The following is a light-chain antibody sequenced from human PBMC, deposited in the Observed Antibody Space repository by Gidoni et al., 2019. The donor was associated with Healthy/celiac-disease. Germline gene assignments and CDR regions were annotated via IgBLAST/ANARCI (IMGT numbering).Light chain of an antibody. V-gene: IGKV4-1*01. CDR3: QQYYSTPYT. CDR2: WAS. CDR1: LSVLYSSNNKNY. J-gene: IGKJ2*01. Sequence: TVMTQSPHSLAVSLGERATINCKSSLSVLYSSNNKNYLAWYQQKPGQPPKLLIYWASTRESGVPDRFSGSGSGTDFTLTISSLQAEDVAVYYCQQYYSTPYTFGQGTKLEIK.